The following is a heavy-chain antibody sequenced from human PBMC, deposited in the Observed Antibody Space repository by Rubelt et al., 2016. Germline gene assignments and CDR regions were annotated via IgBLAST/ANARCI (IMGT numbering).Heavy chain of an antibody. J-gene: IGHJ6*02. CDR3: AREVLFYGMDV. CDR2: IDSVGTST. Sequence: GSGGGLVQPGGSLRLSCAVSGFSFSTYWMRWVRQVPGKGLEWVSRIDSVGTSTNYADSVKGRFTISRDNSKNTLYLQMNSLRAEDTAVYYCAREVLFYGMDVWGQGTTVTVSS. CDR1: GFSFSTYW. V-gene: IGHV3-74*01.